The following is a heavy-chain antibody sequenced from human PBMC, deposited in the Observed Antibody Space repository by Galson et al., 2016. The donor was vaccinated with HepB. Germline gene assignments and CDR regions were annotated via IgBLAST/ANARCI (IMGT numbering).Heavy chain of an antibody. D-gene: IGHD7-27*01. J-gene: IGHJ4*02. Sequence: CAISGDSVSSNTAAWNWIRQSPSRGLEWLGRTYYRSKWYNDYAVSVKSRITINSDTSKNQFSLQLNSVTPEDTAVYYCASDNLGSHWDLDYWGQGTLVTVSS. CDR1: GDSVSSNTAA. CDR3: ASDNLGSHWDLDY. CDR2: TYYRSKWYN. V-gene: IGHV6-1*01.